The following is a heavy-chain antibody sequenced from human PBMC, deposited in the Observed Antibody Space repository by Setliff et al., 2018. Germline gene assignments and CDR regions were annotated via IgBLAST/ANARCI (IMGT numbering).Heavy chain of an antibody. CDR3: ARSPANGGHDAFGI. Sequence: GESLKISCAASGFTFSSYSMHWVRQTPGKGLEWVSSISPDSYYIYYADSIKGRFTISRDNAKSSLYLQMNSLRAEDTAVFYCARSPANGGHDAFGIWGQGTMVTVSS. CDR1: GFTFSSYS. D-gene: IGHD6-25*01. V-gene: IGHV3-21*03. J-gene: IGHJ3*02. CDR2: ISPDSYYI.